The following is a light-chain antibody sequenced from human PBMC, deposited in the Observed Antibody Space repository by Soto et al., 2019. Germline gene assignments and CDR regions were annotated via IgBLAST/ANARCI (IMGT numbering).Light chain of an antibody. CDR1: QSVSSN. V-gene: IGKV3-20*01. CDR2: GAS. J-gene: IGKJ3*01. Sequence: EIVMTQSPATLSVSPGERATLSCRASQSVSSNLAWYQHKPGQAPRLLIYGASSRATDIPDRFIGSGSGTEFTLTIARLAPEDFAMYYCQQYGSSPFTFGPGTKVDI. CDR3: QQYGSSPFT.